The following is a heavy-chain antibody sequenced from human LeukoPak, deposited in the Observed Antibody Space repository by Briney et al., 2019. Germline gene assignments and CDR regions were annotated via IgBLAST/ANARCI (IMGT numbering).Heavy chain of an antibody. D-gene: IGHD6-19*01. J-gene: IGHJ5*02. V-gene: IGHV3-48*04. CDR1: GFTFSSYS. CDR3: AREGSGWYWAGLWFDP. CDR2: ISSSSSTI. Sequence: PGGSLRLSCAASGFTFSSYSMNWVRQAPGKGLEWVSYISSSSSTIYYADSVKGRFTISRDNAKNSLYLQMNSLRAEDTAVYYCAREGSGWYWAGLWFDPWGQGTLVTVSS.